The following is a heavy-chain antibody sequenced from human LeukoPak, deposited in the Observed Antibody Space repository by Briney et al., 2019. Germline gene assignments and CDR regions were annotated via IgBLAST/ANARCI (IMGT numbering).Heavy chain of an antibody. CDR2: IRYDGSNK. D-gene: IGHD6-19*01. V-gene: IGHV3-30*02. CDR3: AREMYSSGWLNAFDI. Sequence: WVRQAPGXGLEGVAFIRYDGSNKYYADSVKGRFTISRDNAKNSLYLQMNSLRVEDTALYYCAREMYSSGWLNAFDIWGQGTMVTVSS. J-gene: IGHJ3*02.